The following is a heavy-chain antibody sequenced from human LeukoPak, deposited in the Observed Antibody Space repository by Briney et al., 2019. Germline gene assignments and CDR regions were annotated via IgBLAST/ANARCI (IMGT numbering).Heavy chain of an antibody. CDR2: MNPNSGNT. Sequence: ASVKVSCKASGYTFTSYDINRVRQATGQGLEWMGWMNPNSGNTGYAQKFQGRVTMTRNTSISTAYMELSSLRSEDTAVYYCARGGLIVVVPAAEDGFDPWGRGTLVTVSS. D-gene: IGHD2-2*01. CDR1: GYTFTSYD. CDR3: ARGGLIVVVPAAEDGFDP. J-gene: IGHJ5*02. V-gene: IGHV1-8*01.